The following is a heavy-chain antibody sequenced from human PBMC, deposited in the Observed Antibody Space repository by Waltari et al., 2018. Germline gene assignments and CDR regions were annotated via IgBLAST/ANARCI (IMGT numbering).Heavy chain of an antibody. CDR3: ARQLTGWELYFDY. CDR2: IWYDGSNK. V-gene: IGHV3-33*01. J-gene: IGHJ4*02. CDR1: GFTFSSYG. Sequence: QVQLVESGGGVVQPGRSLRLSCAASGFTFSSYGMPWFRQAPGKGLEWVAVIWYDGSNKYYADSVKGRFTISRDNSKNTLYLQMNSLRAEDTAVYYCARQLTGWELYFDYWGQGTLVTVSS. D-gene: IGHD1-26*01.